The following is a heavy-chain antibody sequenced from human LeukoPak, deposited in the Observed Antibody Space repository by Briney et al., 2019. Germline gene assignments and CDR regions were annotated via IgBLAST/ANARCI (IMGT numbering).Heavy chain of an antibody. D-gene: IGHD3-22*01. V-gene: IGHV3-21*01. J-gene: IGHJ4*02. CDR1: GFTFSSYS. CDR3: ARGAYYYDSSGYPPGGY. CDR2: ISSSCSYI. Sequence: GGSLRLSCAASGFTFSSYSMNWVRQAPGKGLEWVSSISSSCSYIYYADSVKGRFTISRDNAKNSLYLQMNSLRAEDTAVYYCARGAYYYDSSGYPPGGYWGQGTLVTVSS.